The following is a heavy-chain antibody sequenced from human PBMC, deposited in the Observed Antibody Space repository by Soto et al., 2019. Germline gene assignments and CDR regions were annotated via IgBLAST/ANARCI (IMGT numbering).Heavy chain of an antibody. Sequence: PGGSLRLSCAASGFTFSSYEMNWVRQAPGKGLEWVSYISSSGSTIYYADSVKGRFTISRDNAKNSLYLQMNSLRAEDTAVYYCARDQYYYDSSGYPRYDAFDIWGQGTMVTVS. CDR2: ISSSGSTI. CDR3: ARDQYYYDSSGYPRYDAFDI. D-gene: IGHD3-22*01. V-gene: IGHV3-48*03. J-gene: IGHJ3*02. CDR1: GFTFSSYE.